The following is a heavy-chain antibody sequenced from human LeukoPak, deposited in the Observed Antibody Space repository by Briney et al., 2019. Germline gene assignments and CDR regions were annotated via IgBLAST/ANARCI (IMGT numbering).Heavy chain of an antibody. Sequence: SETLSLTCGVYGGSFSANYWSWIRQPPGKGLEWIGEINHSGSTNYNPSLKSRVTISVDTSKNQFSLKLSSVTAADTAVYYCVRPDDNSFDFWGQGTMVTVSS. CDR3: VRPDDNSFDF. D-gene: IGHD3-9*01. CDR1: GGSFSANY. V-gene: IGHV4-34*01. J-gene: IGHJ3*01. CDR2: INHSGST.